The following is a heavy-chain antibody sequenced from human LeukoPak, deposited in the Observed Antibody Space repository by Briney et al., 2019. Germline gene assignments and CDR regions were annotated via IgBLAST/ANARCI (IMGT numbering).Heavy chain of an antibody. V-gene: IGHV3-23*01. CDR2: ISGSGGST. J-gene: IGHJ4*02. CDR1: GFTFSSYA. CDR3: ATFSSPHPRDY. Sequence: GASLLLSCAASGFTFSSYAMSWGRQAPGKGLEGFSAISGSGGSTYYAASVKGRFTISRDNSKNTLYLQMNSLRAEDTAVYYCATFSSPHPRDYWGQGTLVTVSS.